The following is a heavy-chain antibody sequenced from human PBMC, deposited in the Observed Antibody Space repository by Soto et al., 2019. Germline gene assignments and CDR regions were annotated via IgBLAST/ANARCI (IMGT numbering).Heavy chain of an antibody. V-gene: IGHV3-7*03. CDR3: AGWGGHDYNN. CDR1: GFTFSSYW. CDR2: MNPDGSVG. Sequence: EVQLLGSGGGLVQPGGSLRLSCVGSGFTFSSYWMNWVRQSPGKGLEWVANMNPDGSVGRDVDSATGRFTTSRDNAMNSLFLQMNSLSADDTAVYFCAGWGGHDYNNWGQGILVTVSS. J-gene: IGHJ4*02. D-gene: IGHD3-22*01.